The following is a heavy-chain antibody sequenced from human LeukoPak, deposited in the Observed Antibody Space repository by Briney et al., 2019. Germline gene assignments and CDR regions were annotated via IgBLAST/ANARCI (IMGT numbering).Heavy chain of an antibody. Sequence: GASVKVSCKASGGTFRSYGINWVRQVPGQGLEWMGGIVPVVETTNYAQKFQGRVTITTDESTSTVYMELSSLRSEDTAMYYCARDSIFGVLLPSYFDHWGQGTLVTVSS. CDR2: IVPVVETT. V-gene: IGHV1-69*05. CDR3: ARDSIFGVLLPSYFDH. D-gene: IGHD3-3*01. CDR1: GGTFRSYG. J-gene: IGHJ4*02.